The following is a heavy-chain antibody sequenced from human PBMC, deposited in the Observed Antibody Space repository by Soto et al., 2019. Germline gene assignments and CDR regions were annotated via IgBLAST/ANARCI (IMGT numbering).Heavy chain of an antibody. CDR3: AKGRVPAVTTSYGMDV. D-gene: IGHD4-17*01. CDR2: ISYDGSNK. CDR1: GFTFSSYG. Sequence: GGSLRLSCAASGFTFSSYGMHWVRQAPGKGLEWVAVISYDGSNKYYADSVKGRFTISRDNSKNTLYLQMNSLRAEDTAVYYCAKGRVPAVTTSYGMDVWGQGTTVTVSS. J-gene: IGHJ6*02. V-gene: IGHV3-30*18.